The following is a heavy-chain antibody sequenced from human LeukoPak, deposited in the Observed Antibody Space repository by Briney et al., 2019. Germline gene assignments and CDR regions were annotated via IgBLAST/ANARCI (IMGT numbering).Heavy chain of an antibody. CDR2: ISAYNGNT. CDR1: GGTFSSYA. CDR3: ARRHLGYYYMDV. J-gene: IGHJ6*03. Sequence: ASVKVSCKASGGTFSSYAISWVRQAPGQGLEWMGWISAYNGNTNYAQKLQGRVTMTTDTSTSTAYMELRSLRSDDTAVYYCARRHLGYYYMDVWGKGTTVTISS. V-gene: IGHV1-18*01.